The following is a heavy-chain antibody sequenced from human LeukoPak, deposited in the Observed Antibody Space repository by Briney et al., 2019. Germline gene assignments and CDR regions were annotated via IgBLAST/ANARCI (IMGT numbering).Heavy chain of an antibody. J-gene: IGHJ5*02. CDR2: ISSSSTTI. CDR3: ARSEYYYASEEGS. D-gene: IGHD3-10*01. V-gene: IGHV3-48*02. CDR1: GFTFRTYT. Sequence: GGSLRLFCAASGFTFRTYTMSWVRQAPGKGLEWVSYISSSSTTIYYADSVKGRFTISRDNAKNSLYLQMNSLRDEDTAVYYCARSEYYYASEEGSWGQGILVTVSS.